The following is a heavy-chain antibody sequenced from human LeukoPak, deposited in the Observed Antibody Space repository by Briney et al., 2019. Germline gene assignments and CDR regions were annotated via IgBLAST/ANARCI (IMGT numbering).Heavy chain of an antibody. V-gene: IGHV1-2*02. CDR1: GYTFTGYY. CDR3: ARWYYYDSSGYRY. CDR2: INPNSGGT. D-gene: IGHD3-22*01. J-gene: IGHJ4*02. Sequence: GASVKVSCKASGYTFTGYYMHWVRQAPGQGLEWMGWINPNSGGTNYAQKFQGRVTMTRDTSISTAYMELSRLRSDDTAVYYCARWYYYDSSGYRYWGQGTLVTVSS.